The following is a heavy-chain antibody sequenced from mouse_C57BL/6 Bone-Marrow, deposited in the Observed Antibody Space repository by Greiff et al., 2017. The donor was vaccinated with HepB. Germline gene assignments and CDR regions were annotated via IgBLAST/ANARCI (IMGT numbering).Heavy chain of an antibody. V-gene: IGHV5-6*01. CDR2: ISSGGSYT. CDR1: GFTFSSYG. CDR3: ARLYYGNLY. Sequence: EVMLVESGGDLVKPGGSLKLSCAASGFTFSSYGMSWVRQTPDKRLEWVATISSGGSYTYYPDSVKGRFTISRDNAKNTLYLQMSSLKSEDTAMYYCARLYYGNLYWGQGTLVTVSA. D-gene: IGHD2-1*01. J-gene: IGHJ3*01.